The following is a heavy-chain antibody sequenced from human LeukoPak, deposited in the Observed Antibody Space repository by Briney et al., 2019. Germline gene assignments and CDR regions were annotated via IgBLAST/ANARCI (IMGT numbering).Heavy chain of an antibody. J-gene: IGHJ5*02. Sequence: ASVKVSCKASGYTFTGYYMHWVRQAPGQGLEWMGWINPNSGGTYYAQKFQGRVTMTRDTSISTAYMELSRLRSDDTAVYYCARGTLRNSSRKKQNWFDPWGQGTLVTVSS. CDR1: GYTFTGYY. CDR2: INPNSGGT. D-gene: IGHD6-13*01. CDR3: ARGTLRNSSRKKQNWFDP. V-gene: IGHV1-2*02.